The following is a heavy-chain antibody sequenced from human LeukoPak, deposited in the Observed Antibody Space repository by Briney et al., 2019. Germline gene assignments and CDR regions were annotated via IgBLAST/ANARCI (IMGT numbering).Heavy chain of an antibody. CDR2: INAGNGNT. CDR3: ARVTYSSSWAQSFQH. J-gene: IGHJ1*01. D-gene: IGHD6-13*01. V-gene: IGHV1-3*01. Sequence: GASVKVSCKASGGTFSSYAMHWVRQAPGQRLEWMGWINAGNGNTKYSQKFQGRVTITRDTSASTAYMELSSLRSEDTAVYYCARVTYSSSWAQSFQHWGQGTLVTVSS. CDR1: GGTFSSYA.